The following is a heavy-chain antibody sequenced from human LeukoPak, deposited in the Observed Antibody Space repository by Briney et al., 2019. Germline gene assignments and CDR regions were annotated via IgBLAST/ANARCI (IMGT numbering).Heavy chain of an antibody. CDR1: GCSISSGGYY. CDR2: IYYSGST. D-gene: IGHD6-19*01. V-gene: IGHV4-31*03. Sequence: PSQTLSLTCTVSGCSISSGGYYWSWIRQHPGKGLEWIGYIYYSGSTYYNPSLKSRVTISVDTSKNQFSLKLSSVTAADTAVYYCARTGYSSGWSFDYWGQGTLVTVSS. CDR3: ARTGYSSGWSFDY. J-gene: IGHJ4*02.